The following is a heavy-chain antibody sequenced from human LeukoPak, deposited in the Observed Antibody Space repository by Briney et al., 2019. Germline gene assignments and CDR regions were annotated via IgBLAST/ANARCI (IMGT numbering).Heavy chain of an antibody. J-gene: IGHJ4*02. CDR1: GGSFSGYY. D-gene: IGHD5-18*01. Sequence: PGETLSLTCAVYGGSFSGYYWSGVRQPPGKGVGGSGEINHSGSTNYNPSLKSRVTISVDTSKNPFSLKLSSVTAADTAVYYCARTPSGYGYQNSYEFDYWGQGTLVTVSS. CDR3: ARTPSGYGYQNSYEFDY. CDR2: INHSGST. V-gene: IGHV4-34*01.